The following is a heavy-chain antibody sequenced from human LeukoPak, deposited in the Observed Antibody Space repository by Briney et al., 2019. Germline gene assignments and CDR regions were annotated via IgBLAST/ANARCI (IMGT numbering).Heavy chain of an antibody. CDR3: ARSVTMVRGVPIQYYYYYMDV. V-gene: IGHV1-69*05. CDR2: IIPIFGTA. J-gene: IGHJ6*03. CDR1: GGTFSSYA. Sequence: SVKVSCKASGGTFSSYAISWVRQAPGQGLEWMGGIIPIFGTANYAQKFQGRVTITTDESTSTAYIELSSLRSEDTAVYYCARSVTMVRGVPIQYYYYYMDVWGKGTTVTVSS. D-gene: IGHD3-10*01.